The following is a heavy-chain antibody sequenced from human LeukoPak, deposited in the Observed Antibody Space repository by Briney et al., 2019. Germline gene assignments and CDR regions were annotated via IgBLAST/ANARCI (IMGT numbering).Heavy chain of an antibody. J-gene: IGHJ4*02. Sequence: SETLSLTCAVSGASTSGYYWSWIRQPPGEGLEWIGFIHSNGDTNYSPSLKSRLTMSVDTSKNQFSLKVNSVTAADTAVYYCARFEKFYGSSIHYLDYWGQGALVTVSS. D-gene: IGHD3-22*01. CDR2: IHSNGDT. V-gene: IGHV4-59*12. CDR3: ARFEKFYGSSIHYLDY. CDR1: GASTSGYY.